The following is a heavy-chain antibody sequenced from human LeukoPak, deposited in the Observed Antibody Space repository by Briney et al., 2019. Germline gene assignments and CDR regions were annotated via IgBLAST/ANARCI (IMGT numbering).Heavy chain of an antibody. V-gene: IGHV3-23*01. D-gene: IGHD3-10*01. CDR1: GFTFSNYG. J-gene: IGHJ4*02. CDR3: AIISYFDY. CDR2: ITGRGEST. Sequence: PGGSLRLSCAASGFTFSNYGMNWVRQAPGKGLEWVSGITGRGESTYYADSVKGRFTISRDNSKNTLYLQMNSLRAEDTAVYYCAIISYFDYWGQGTLVTVSS.